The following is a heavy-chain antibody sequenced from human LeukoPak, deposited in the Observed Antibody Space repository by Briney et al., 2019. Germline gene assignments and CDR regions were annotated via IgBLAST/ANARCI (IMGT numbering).Heavy chain of an antibody. V-gene: IGHV4-31*03. CDR1: GGSISSGGYY. CDR2: IYYSGST. D-gene: IGHD3-22*01. J-gene: IGHJ4*02. Sequence: SETLSLTCTVSGGSISSGGYYWSWIRQHPGKGLEWIGYIYYSGSTYYNPSLKSRVIISVDTSKNQFSLRLSSVTAADTAVYYCARDSSGYSLFDDWRQGTLVTVSS. CDR3: ARDSSGYSLFDD.